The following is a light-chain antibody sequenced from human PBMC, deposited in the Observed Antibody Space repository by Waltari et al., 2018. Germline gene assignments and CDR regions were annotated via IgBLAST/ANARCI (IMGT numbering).Light chain of an antibody. V-gene: IGLV1-44*01. J-gene: IGLJ1*01. Sequence: QSVLTQPSSASGTSGPRVTIACSGSSPNIDNNTVNWYQQRPGTAPNLLIDNNHQRPSGVLSRFSGSKSGTSASLAISGLQSEDEADYYCAAWDDSLNGQVFGTGTKVTVL. CDR1: SPNIDNNT. CDR2: NNH. CDR3: AAWDDSLNGQV.